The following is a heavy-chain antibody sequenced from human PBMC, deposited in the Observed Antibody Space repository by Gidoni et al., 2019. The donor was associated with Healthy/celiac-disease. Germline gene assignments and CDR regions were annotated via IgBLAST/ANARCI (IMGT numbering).Heavy chain of an antibody. V-gene: IGHV4-30-2*01. D-gene: IGHD3-10*01. Sequence: QLQLQESGSGLVKPSQTLSLPCAVSGGSISRGGYSWIWIRQPPGKGLEWIGYIYHSGSTYYTPSLKSRVTISVDRSKNQFSLKLSSVTAADTAVYYCARGGDYYGSGTYWYFDLWGRGTLVTVSS. CDR3: ARGGDYYGSGTYWYFDL. CDR2: IYHSGST. J-gene: IGHJ2*01. CDR1: GGSISRGGYS.